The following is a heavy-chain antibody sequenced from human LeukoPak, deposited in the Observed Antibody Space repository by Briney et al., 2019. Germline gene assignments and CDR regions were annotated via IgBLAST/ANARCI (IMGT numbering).Heavy chain of an antibody. J-gene: IGHJ4*02. CDR3: ARRRDCTNGVCYFGFSY. CDR2: INHSGST. Sequence: SETLSLTCAVYGGSFSGYYWSWIRQPPGKGLEWIGEINHSGSTNYNPSLKSRVTISVDTPKNQFSLKLSSVTAADTAVYYCARRRDCTNGVCYFGFSYWGQGTLVTVSS. V-gene: IGHV4-34*01. D-gene: IGHD2-8*01. CDR1: GGSFSGYY.